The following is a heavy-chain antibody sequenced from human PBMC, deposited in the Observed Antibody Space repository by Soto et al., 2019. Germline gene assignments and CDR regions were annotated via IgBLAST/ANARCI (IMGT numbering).Heavy chain of an antibody. CDR3: ARGGRPDY. J-gene: IGHJ4*02. CDR2: IYYSGST. CDR1: GGSISSYY. D-gene: IGHD1-26*01. V-gene: IGHV4-59*01. Sequence: QVQLEESGPGLVKPSETMSLTCTVSGGSISSYYWRWIRQPPGKGLEWIGYIYYSGSTNYNPSLKSRVTISVDTSKNQFSLKLSSVTAADTAVYYCARGGRPDYWGQGTLVTVSS.